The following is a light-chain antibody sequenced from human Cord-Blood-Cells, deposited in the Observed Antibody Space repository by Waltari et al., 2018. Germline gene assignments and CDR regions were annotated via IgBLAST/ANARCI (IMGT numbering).Light chain of an antibody. CDR1: SSDVGGYNY. J-gene: IGLJ1*01. V-gene: IGLV2-14*01. CDR3: SSYTSSSTYV. CDR2: EVS. Sequence: QSALTQPASVSGSPGQSITISCTGTSSDVGGYNYVSWYQQHPGEAPKLMIYEVSNRPSGVSNRFSGSKSGNTASLTIAGLQAEDEADYYCSSYTSSSTYVFGTGTKVTVL.